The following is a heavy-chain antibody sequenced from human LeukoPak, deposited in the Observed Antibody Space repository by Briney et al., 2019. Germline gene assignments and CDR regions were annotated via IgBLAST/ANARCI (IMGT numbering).Heavy chain of an antibody. CDR3: ARVRAGTTSYYYYGMDV. V-gene: IGHV1-69*02. J-gene: IGHJ6*02. CDR1: GGTFSSYT. Sequence: ASVKVSCKASGGTFSSYTISWVRQAPGQGLEWMGRIIPILGIANYAQKFQGRVTITADKSTSTAYMELSSLRSEDTAVYYCARVRAGTTSYYYYGMDVWGQGTTVIVSS. CDR2: IIPILGIA. D-gene: IGHD1-1*01.